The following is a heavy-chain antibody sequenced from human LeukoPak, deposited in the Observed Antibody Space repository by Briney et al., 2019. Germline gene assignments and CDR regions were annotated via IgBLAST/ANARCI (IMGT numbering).Heavy chain of an antibody. CDR1: GFTFSSYA. V-gene: IGHV3-23*01. CDR3: AKVEYGSGSYGAFDM. Sequence: GGSLRLSCAASGFTFSSYAMTWVRQAPGKRLEWVSAISDISISGVSTYYADSVKGRFTISRDNSKSTLHLQMNSLRAKDTAVYYCAKVEYGSGSYGAFDMWGQGTMVSVSS. D-gene: IGHD3-10*01. CDR2: ISISGVST. J-gene: IGHJ3*02.